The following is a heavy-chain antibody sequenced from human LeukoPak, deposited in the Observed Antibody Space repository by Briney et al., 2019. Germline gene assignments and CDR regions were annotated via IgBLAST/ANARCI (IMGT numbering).Heavy chain of an antibody. D-gene: IGHD4-17*01. J-gene: IGHJ4*02. Sequence: SGGSLRLSCAASGLTFGNYAMTWVRQAPGKGLEWVSIISSGSSAIFSADALKGRFTISRDDAKNLLYLDMNSLRAEDTAVYYCARGHTAVTRHFDFWGQGTLVTVSS. CDR2: ISSGSSAI. CDR1: GLTFGNYA. CDR3: ARGHTAVTRHFDF. V-gene: IGHV3-21*01.